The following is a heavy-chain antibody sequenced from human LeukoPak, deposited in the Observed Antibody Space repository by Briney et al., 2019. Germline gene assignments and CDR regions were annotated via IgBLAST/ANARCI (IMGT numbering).Heavy chain of an antibody. CDR3: ARDSGYDSDAFDI. V-gene: IGHV3-21*01. Sequence: PGGSLRLSCAASGFTFSSYSMNWLRQAPGKGLEWVSSISSSSSYIYYAVSVKGRFTISRDNAKNSLYLQMNSLRAEDTAVYYCARDSGYDSDAFDIWGQGTMVTVSS. J-gene: IGHJ3*02. D-gene: IGHD5-12*01. CDR1: GFTFSSYS. CDR2: ISSSSSYI.